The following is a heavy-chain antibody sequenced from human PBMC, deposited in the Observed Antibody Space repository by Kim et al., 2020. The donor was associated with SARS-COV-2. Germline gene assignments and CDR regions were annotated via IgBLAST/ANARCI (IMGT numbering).Heavy chain of an antibody. D-gene: IGHD3-10*01. Sequence: VKGRLTISRDNAKNSLYLQRNSLRAEDTAVYYCARVLTMVRGVTVWGMDVWGQGTTVTVSS. CDR3: ARVLTMVRGVTVWGMDV. J-gene: IGHJ6*02. V-gene: IGHV3-11*05.